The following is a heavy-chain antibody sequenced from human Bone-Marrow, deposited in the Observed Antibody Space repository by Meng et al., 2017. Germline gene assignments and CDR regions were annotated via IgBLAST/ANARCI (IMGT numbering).Heavy chain of an antibody. D-gene: IGHD5-18*01. CDR1: GGSISSYY. Sequence: SETLSLTCTVSGGSISSYYWSWIRQPPGKGLEWIGYIYYSGSTNYNPSLKSRVTISVDTSKNQFSLKLSSVTAADTAVYYCATGGDTAMATIDYWGQGTLVTVSS. CDR3: ATGGDTAMATIDY. V-gene: IGHV4-59*08. J-gene: IGHJ4*02. CDR2: IYYSGST.